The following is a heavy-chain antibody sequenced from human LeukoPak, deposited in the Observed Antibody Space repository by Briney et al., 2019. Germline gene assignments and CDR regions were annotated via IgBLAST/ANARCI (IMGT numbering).Heavy chain of an antibody. V-gene: IGHV1-18*01. CDR2: ISAYNGNT. CDR3: ARDRGYYDFWSGYPVGYFDY. D-gene: IGHD3-3*01. CDR1: GYTFTSYG. J-gene: IGHJ4*02. Sequence: ASVKVSCKASGYTFTSYGISWVRQAPGQGREWMGWISAYNGNTNYAQKLQGRVTITTDTSTSTAYMERRRLRSDDTAVYYCARDRGYYDFWSGYPVGYFDYWGQGTLVTVSS.